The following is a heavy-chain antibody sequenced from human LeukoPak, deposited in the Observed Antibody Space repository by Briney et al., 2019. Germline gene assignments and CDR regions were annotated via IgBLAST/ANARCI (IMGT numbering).Heavy chain of an antibody. Sequence: SETLSLTRTVSGGSISSYYWSWIRQPPGKGLEWIGYIYYSGSTNYNPSLKSRVTISVDTSKNQFSLKLSSVTAADTAVHYCARERAAYYYDSSGITWGQGTLVTVSS. J-gene: IGHJ5*02. V-gene: IGHV4-59*01. CDR3: ARERAAYYYDSSGIT. CDR1: GGSISSYY. D-gene: IGHD3-22*01. CDR2: IYYSGST.